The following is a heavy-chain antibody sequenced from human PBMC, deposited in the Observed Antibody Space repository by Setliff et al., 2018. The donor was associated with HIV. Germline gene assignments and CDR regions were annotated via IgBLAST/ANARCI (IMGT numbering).Heavy chain of an antibody. Sequence: KTSETLSLTCSVSGGSITSTSYYWTWIRQPPGKGLEWIGNVYYTGSTNYNPSLESRVTMSVDRSNNQFSLELTSVTAADTAVYYCARIDPGKYWSSDYWGPGTLVTVSS. CDR1: GGSITSTSYY. J-gene: IGHJ4*02. CDR3: ARIDPGKYWSSDY. V-gene: IGHV4-61*05. D-gene: IGHD2-8*02. CDR2: VYYTGST.